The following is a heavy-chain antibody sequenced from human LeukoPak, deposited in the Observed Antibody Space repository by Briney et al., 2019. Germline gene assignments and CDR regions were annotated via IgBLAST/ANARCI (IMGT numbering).Heavy chain of an antibody. CDR3: ARGYYDSSGYYFGYYYYYMDV. D-gene: IGHD3-22*01. Sequence: SETLSLTCAVYGGSFSGYYWSWIRQPPGKGLEWIGEINHSGSTNYNPSLKSRVTISVDTSKNQFSLKLSFVTAADTAVYYCARGYYDSSGYYFGYYYYYMDVWGKGTTVTVSS. CDR2: INHSGST. J-gene: IGHJ6*03. CDR1: GGSFSGYY. V-gene: IGHV4-34*01.